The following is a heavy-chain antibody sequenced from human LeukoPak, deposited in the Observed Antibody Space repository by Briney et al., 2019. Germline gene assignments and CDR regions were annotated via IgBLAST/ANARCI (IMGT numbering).Heavy chain of an antibody. CDR2: TYYRSKWYN. Sequence: SQTLSLTCALSGDRVSSNSAAWNWIRQSPSRGLEWLGRTYYRSKWYNDYAVSVKSRITINPDTSKNQFSLQLNSVTPEDTAVYYCARGSVPTGAFDIWGQGTMVTVSS. D-gene: IGHD6-19*01. V-gene: IGHV6-1*01. CDR1: GDRVSSNSAA. J-gene: IGHJ3*02. CDR3: ARGSVPTGAFDI.